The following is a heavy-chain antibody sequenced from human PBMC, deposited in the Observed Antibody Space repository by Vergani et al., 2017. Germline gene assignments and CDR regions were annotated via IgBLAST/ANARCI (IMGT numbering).Heavy chain of an antibody. D-gene: IGHD6-13*01. Sequence: VRLEESGPGLMKPSDTLSLTCSVSGYSIGSGFYWAWIRQSPGEDIQWLTSNHNRGKTYHNPSLKSRVTMSVDTSKNQCSLNLNSVTAADTAIYYCASDERRPWSNSWARFEYWGRGSPVTVSS. CDR1: GYSIGSGFY. V-gene: IGHV4-38-2*02. J-gene: IGHJ4*02. CDR2: NHNRGKT. CDR3: ASDERRPWSNSWARFEY.